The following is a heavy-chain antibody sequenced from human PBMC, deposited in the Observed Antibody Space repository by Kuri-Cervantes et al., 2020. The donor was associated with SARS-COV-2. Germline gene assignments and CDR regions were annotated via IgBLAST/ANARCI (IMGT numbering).Heavy chain of an antibody. Sequence: AENVSCKASGGTFSSYAISWVRQAPGQGLEWMGGIIPIFGTANYAQKFQGRVTITADESTSTAYMELSSLRSEDTAVYYCARVEEYGDSYYYYYGMDVWGQGTTVTVSS. CDR3: ARVEEYGDSYYYYYGMDV. J-gene: IGHJ6*02. D-gene: IGHD4-17*01. CDR2: IIPIFGTA. CDR1: GGTFSSYA. V-gene: IGHV1-69*13.